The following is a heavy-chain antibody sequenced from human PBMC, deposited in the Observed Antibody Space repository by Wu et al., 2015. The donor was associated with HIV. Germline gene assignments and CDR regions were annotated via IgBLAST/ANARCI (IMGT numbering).Heavy chain of an antibody. CDR1: GYTFTNYY. D-gene: IGHD1-7*01. Sequence: QVQLVQSGAEVKKPGASVKVSCGTSGYTFTNYYIHWVRQAPGHGLEWMAWINPSGGATIYAEAFEGRVTVTRDTSISTAYMELSRLRSDDTAVYYCASRYNWNYEHAFDIWGQGTMVTVSS. V-gene: IGHV1-2*02. CDR2: INPSGGAT. CDR3: ASRYNWNYEHAFDI. J-gene: IGHJ3*02.